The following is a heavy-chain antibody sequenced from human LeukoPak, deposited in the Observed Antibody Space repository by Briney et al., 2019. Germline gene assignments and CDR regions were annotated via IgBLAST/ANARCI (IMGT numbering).Heavy chain of an antibody. J-gene: IGHJ1*01. CDR3: ARGYDSSGSAEYFQH. D-gene: IGHD3-22*01. CDR1: GGTFSSYA. Sequence: SVKVSCKASGGTFSSYAISWVRQAPGQGLEWMGRIIPILGIANYAQKFQGRVTITADKSTSTAYMELSSLRSEDTAVYYCARGYDSSGSAEYFQHWGQGTLVTVSS. V-gene: IGHV1-69*04. CDR2: IIPILGIA.